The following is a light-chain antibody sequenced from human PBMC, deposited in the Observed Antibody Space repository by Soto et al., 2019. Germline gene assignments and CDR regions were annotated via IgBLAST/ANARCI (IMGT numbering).Light chain of an antibody. Sequence: EIELTQSPATLSLSPGETATLSCRASQSVDKFLAWYQQRPGQPPRLLIFDSSNRATGVPVRFSVTGSGTVVTLTIGSLETEDSALYYCQQWNNWPPISFGQGTRLEIK. CDR3: QQWNNWPPIS. V-gene: IGKV3-11*01. J-gene: IGKJ5*01. CDR2: DSS. CDR1: QSVDKF.